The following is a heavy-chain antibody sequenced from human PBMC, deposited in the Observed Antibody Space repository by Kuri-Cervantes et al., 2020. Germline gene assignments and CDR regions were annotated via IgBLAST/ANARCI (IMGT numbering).Heavy chain of an antibody. Sequence: SLKISCAASGFSFDDYAMHWVRQAPGKGLEWVSGISWNSGNIGYADSVKGRFTISRDNAKNSLYLEMNSLRAEDTALYYCAKDIVQGGYTGAVFDIWGQGTMVTV. CDR2: ISWNSGNI. J-gene: IGHJ3*02. D-gene: IGHD5-12*01. CDR3: AKDIVQGGYTGAVFDI. V-gene: IGHV3-9*01. CDR1: GFSFDDYA.